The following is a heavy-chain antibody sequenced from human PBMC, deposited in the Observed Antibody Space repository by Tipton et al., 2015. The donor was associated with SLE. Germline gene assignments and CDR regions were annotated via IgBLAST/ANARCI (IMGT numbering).Heavy chain of an antibody. J-gene: IGHJ6*03. CDR1: GFIVSSNY. CDR2: ISWNSGSI. D-gene: IGHD5-12*01. Sequence: QLVQSGGGLVQHGGSLRLSCVVSGFIVSSNYMSWVRQAPGKGLEWVSVISWNSGSIGYADSVKGRFTISRDNAKNSLYLQMNSLTPEDTALYYCVKDGPGYSYGPGGYMDVWGKGTTFTVSS. V-gene: IGHV3-9*01. CDR3: VKDGPGYSYGPGGYMDV.